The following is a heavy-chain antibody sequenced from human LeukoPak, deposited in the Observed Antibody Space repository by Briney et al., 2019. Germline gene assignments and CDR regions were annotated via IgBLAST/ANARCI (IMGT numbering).Heavy chain of an antibody. CDR1: GFTFSSYS. Sequence: GGSLRLSCVASGFTFSSYSMNWVRQAPGRGLEWVSSIITVSTTYFQYADSVKGRFTISRDNAKNSLYLQMDSLRAEDTAVYYCAKDQGPPISSSWYLVRFNYYGVDVWGQGTTVTVSS. V-gene: IGHV3-21*01. CDR3: AKDQGPPISSSWYLVRFNYYGVDV. D-gene: IGHD6-13*01. CDR2: IITVSTTYF. J-gene: IGHJ6*02.